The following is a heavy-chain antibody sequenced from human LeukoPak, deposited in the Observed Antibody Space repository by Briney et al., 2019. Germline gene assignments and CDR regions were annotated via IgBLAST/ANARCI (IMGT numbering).Heavy chain of an antibody. J-gene: IGHJ5*02. V-gene: IGHV5-51*01. CDR1: GYSFTSYW. Sequence: GESLKISCKGSGYSFTSYWIGLVRQMPGKGLEWMGIIYPGDSDTSYSPSFQGQVTSSAHKSSSTAYLQWRSLKASDTVMYYCARVVTAIPWFHPWGQGTLVSVSS. CDR2: IYPGDSDT. CDR3: ARVVTAIPWFHP. D-gene: IGHD2-21*02.